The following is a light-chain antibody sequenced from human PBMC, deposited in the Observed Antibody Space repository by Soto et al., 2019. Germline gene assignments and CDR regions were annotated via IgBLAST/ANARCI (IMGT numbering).Light chain of an antibody. V-gene: IGKV1-39*01. J-gene: IGKJ1*01. CDR1: QSISSY. Sequence: DIQMTQSPSSLSASVGDRVTITCRASQSISSYLNWYQQKPGKAPKLLIYAASTLQSGVPSRFSGSGSGTDFPPTISSLQPEDFATYYCQESYSTPRWTFGQGTKVDIK. CDR2: AAS. CDR3: QESYSTPRWT.